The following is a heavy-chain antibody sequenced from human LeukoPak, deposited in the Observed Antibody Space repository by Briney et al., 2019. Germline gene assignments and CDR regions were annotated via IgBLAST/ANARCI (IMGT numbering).Heavy chain of an antibody. CDR3: ASSVGTGDSSGRYGRYY. D-gene: IGHD6-19*01. J-gene: IGHJ4*02. CDR2: INPNSGGT. Sequence: ASVSLSCKASGYTFTGYYMHWVRQAPGQGLEWMGWINPNSGGTNYAQKFQGRVTMTRDTSISTAYMELSRLRSDDTAVYYCASSVGTGDSSGRYGRYYWGEGTPVSPSS. CDR1: GYTFTGYY. V-gene: IGHV1-2*02.